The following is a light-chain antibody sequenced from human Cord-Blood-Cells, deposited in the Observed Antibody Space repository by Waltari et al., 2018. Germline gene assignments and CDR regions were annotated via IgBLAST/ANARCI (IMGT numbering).Light chain of an antibody. CDR2: DAS. V-gene: IGKV3-11*01. CDR1: QSVSSY. CDR3: QQRSNWPRGVT. J-gene: IGKJ4*01. Sequence: EIVLTQSPATLSLSPGERATLSCRASQSVSSYLAWYKQKPGQAPRLLIYDASNRATGIPARFSGSGSGTDFTLTISSLEPEDFAVYYCQQRSNWPRGVTFGGGTKVEIK.